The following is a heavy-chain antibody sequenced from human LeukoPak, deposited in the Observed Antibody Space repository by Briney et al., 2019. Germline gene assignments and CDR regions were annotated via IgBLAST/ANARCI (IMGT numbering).Heavy chain of an antibody. CDR3: ARGASRGFDY. CDR1: VFTFSRGS. J-gene: IGHJ4*01. Sequence: GALRLSCVASVFTFSRGSANFVREPPGKGLEWLSYISSSSSTIYYADSVKGRFTISRDNAKNSLYLQMNSLRDEDTAVYYCARGASRGFDYWGHGTLVTVSS. D-gene: IGHD5-24*01. V-gene: IGHV3-48*02. CDR2: ISSSSSTI.